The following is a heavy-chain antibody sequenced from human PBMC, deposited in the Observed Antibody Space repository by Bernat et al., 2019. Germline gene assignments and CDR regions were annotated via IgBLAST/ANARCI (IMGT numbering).Heavy chain of an antibody. CDR3: ARRRSPPPLSRYCSSTSCYMDY. J-gene: IGHJ4*02. Sequence: GEGEEGGGGRGKRGEKGGLTCAGEGGAFSGDYGSWIRQPPGKGLEGMGESKQSGSTNYNPSLKSRVTISVDTSKNQFSLKLSSVTAADTAVYYCARRRSPPPLSRYCSSTSCYMDYWGQGTLVTVSS. CDR1: GGAFSGDY. V-gene: IGHV4-34*01. CDR2: SKQSGST. D-gene: IGHD2-2*02.